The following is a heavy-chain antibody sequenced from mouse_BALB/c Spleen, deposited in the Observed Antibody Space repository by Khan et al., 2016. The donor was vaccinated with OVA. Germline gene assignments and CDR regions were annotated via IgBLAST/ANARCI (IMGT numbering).Heavy chain of an antibody. CDR3: ARTGYYYFDY. J-gene: IGHJ2*01. CDR2: ISSDSSTI. D-gene: IGHD2-3*01. Sequence: EVELVESGGGLVQPGGSRKLSCAASGFTFSGFGMHWVRQAPEKGLEWVAFISSDSSTIYYADTVKGRFTISRDNPKKTLFLQMTSLSSEDTALXVCARTGYYYFDYWGQGTTLTVSS. V-gene: IGHV5-17*02. CDR1: GFTFSGFG.